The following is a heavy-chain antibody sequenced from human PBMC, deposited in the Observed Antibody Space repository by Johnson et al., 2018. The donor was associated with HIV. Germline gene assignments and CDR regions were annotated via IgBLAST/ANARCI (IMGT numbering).Heavy chain of an antibody. V-gene: IGHV3-20*04. D-gene: IGHD1-1*01. CDR3: ARDWNEAVRAFDI. Sequence: VQLVESGGGVVRPGGSLRLSCAASGFTFDDYGMNWVRQAPGKGLEWVSGITWNGYRTTYADSVKGRFTISRDNAKNSLSLHMNTLRAEDTALYYCARDWNEAVRAFDIWGQGTMVTVSS. J-gene: IGHJ3*02. CDR1: GFTFDDYG. CDR2: ITWNGYRT.